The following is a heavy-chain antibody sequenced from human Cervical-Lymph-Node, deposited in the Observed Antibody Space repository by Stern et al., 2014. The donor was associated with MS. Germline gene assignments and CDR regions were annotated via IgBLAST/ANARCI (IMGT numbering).Heavy chain of an antibody. CDR2: IYSDEDK. CDR3: ARQGNVDWSPHSYYVMDV. J-gene: IGHJ6*02. D-gene: IGHD3-9*01. V-gene: IGHV2-5*02. Sequence: QVTLKESGPTLVKPTETLTLTCSLSGFSIRTSGVGVGWIRQPPGKALEWLALIYSDEDKRYSPSLKSRLTVSQDTSKNQVVLTMTNRDPVDTATYYCARQGNVDWSPHSYYVMDVWGQGTTVTVTS. CDR1: GFSIRTSGVG.